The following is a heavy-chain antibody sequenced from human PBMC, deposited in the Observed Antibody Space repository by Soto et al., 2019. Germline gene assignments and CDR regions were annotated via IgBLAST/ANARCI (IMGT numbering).Heavy chain of an antibody. V-gene: IGHV3-53*02. CDR3: ARVQDYSSGGMDV. CDR2: IYSGGST. J-gene: IGHJ6*02. D-gene: IGHD6-25*01. CDR1: GFTVSSNY. Sequence: EVQLVETGGGLIQPGGSLRLSCAVSGFTVSSNYMSWVRQAPGKGLEWVSVIYSGGSTYYADSVKGRFTISRDNSKNTLYLQMNSLRAEDTAVYYCARVQDYSSGGMDVWGQGTTVTVSS.